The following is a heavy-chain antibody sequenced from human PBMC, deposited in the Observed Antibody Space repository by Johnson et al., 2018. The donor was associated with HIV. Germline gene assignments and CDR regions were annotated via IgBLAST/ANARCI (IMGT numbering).Heavy chain of an antibody. D-gene: IGHD3/OR15-3a*01. CDR1: GFTFSSYG. CDR3: ARDGRGLDAFDI. V-gene: IGHV3-30*19. CDR2: ISYDGSNK. J-gene: IGHJ3*02. Sequence: VQLVESGGGVVQPGGSLRLSCAASGFTFSSYGMHWVRQAPGKGLEWVAGISYDGSNKYYADSVKGRFTISRDNSKNTLYLQMNSLRAEDTAVYYCARDGRGLDAFDIWGQGTVVTVSS.